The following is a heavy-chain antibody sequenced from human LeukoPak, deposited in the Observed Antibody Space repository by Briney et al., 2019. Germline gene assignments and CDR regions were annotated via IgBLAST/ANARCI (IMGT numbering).Heavy chain of an antibody. V-gene: IGHV4-39*07. CDR2: IYYSGST. J-gene: IGHJ5*02. CDR1: GGSISSSSYY. Sequence: ASGTLSLTCTVSGGSISSSSYYWGWIRQPPGKGLEWIGSIYYSGSTYYNPSLKSRVTISVGTSKNQFSLKLSSVTAADTAVYYCARAGYSSSWYWFDPWGQGTLVTVSS. D-gene: IGHD6-13*01. CDR3: ARAGYSSSWYWFDP.